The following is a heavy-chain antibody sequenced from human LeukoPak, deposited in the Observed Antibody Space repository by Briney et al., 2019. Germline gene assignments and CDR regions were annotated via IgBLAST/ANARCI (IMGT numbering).Heavy chain of an antibody. J-gene: IGHJ4*02. D-gene: IGHD3-16*01. CDR3: VRGALRKLWTLGVD. CDR1: GFTFNNYG. CDR2: ISHDGTNE. Sequence: GGSLRLSCVASGFTFNNYGMHWVRQAPGKGLEWVSLISHDGTNEDYLDSVEGRFTISRDNSKKTVYLQMDSLRSEDTAVYYCVRGALRKLWTLGVDWGQGTLVIVSS. V-gene: IGHV3-30*04.